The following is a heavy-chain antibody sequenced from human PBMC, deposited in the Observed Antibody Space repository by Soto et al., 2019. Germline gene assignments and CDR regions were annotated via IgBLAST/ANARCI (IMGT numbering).Heavy chain of an antibody. CDR1: GGTFSSYA. J-gene: IGHJ5*02. V-gene: IGHV1-69*01. CDR3: ARDFPSSSSDP. Sequence: QVQLVQSGAEVKKPGYSVKVSCKASGGTFSSYAITWVRQAPGQGLEWMGGIIPIFGTANYAQKFQGRVTITADESLTTAYMELSSLRSEDTAVYYCARDFPSSSSDPWGQGTLVTVSS. CDR2: IIPIFGTA.